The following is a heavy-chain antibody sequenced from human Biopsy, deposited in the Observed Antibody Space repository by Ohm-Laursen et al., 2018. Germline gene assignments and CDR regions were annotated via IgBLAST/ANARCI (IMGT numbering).Heavy chain of an antibody. V-gene: IGHV4-31*01. CDR1: GGSVSSGGFY. Sequence: TLSLTCTVSGGSVSSGGFYWSWIRQHPGKGLEWIGYIYYSGTTYYNPSLKSLVTILVDTSKNQFSLKLNSVTAADTAVYYCARRPYGGTRYWYFDHWGRGTLVTVSS. CDR2: IYYSGTT. D-gene: IGHD4-23*01. J-gene: IGHJ2*01. CDR3: ARRPYGGTRYWYFDH.